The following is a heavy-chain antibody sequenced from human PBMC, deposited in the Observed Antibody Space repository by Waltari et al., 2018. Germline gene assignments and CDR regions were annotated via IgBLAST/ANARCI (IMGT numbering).Heavy chain of an antibody. V-gene: IGHV3-7*01. D-gene: IGHD1-26*01. CDR3: ARDFWDYYYYGMDV. J-gene: IGHJ6*02. CDR1: GFPFSVSW. Sequence: VQLVESGGGLVQPGGSLILSCAASGFPFSVSWSSRSLSARGKGPEGVANIMQDGREKYYVDSVKGRFTISRDNAKNSLYRQMNSLRAEDTAVYYCARDFWDYYYYGMDVWGQGTTVTVSS. CDR2: IMQDGREK.